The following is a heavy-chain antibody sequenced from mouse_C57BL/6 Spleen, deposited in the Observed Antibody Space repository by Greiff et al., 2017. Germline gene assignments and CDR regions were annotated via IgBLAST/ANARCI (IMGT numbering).Heavy chain of an antibody. CDR2: ISYSGST. CDR3: ARYRDGYSYAMDY. Sequence: DVKLQESGPGLAKPSQTLSLTCSVTGYSITSDYWNWIRKFPGNKLEYMGYISYSGSTYYNPSLKSRISITRDTSKNQYYLQLNSVTTEDTATYYCARYRDGYSYAMDYWGQGTSVTVSS. V-gene: IGHV3-8*01. D-gene: IGHD2-3*01. CDR1: GYSITSDY. J-gene: IGHJ4*01.